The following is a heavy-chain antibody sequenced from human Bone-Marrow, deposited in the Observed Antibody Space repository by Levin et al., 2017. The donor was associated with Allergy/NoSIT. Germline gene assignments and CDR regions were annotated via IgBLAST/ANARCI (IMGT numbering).Heavy chain of an antibody. CDR3: AKDHAETLAAGH. CDR1: GFTFSNYV. Sequence: ETLSLTCAASGFTFSNYVMNWVRQVPQKGLEWVSTIGAAGDTYYADSVRGRFTISRDNSKNTLFLQMNSLRSEDTALYYCAKDHAETLAAGHWGQGTLVTVSS. J-gene: IGHJ4*02. CDR2: IGAAGDT. V-gene: IGHV3-23*01. D-gene: IGHD1-1*01.